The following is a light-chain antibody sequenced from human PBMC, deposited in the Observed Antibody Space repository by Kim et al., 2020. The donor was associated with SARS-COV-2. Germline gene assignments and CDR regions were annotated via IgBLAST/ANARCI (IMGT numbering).Light chain of an antibody. CDR1: KLGDKY. CDR2: QDS. V-gene: IGLV3-1*01. J-gene: IGLJ1*01. CDR3: QAWDSSTVV. Sequence: SYELTQPPSVSVSPGQTASITCSGDKLGDKYACWYQQKPGQSPVLVIHQDSKRPSGIPERFSGSNSGNTATLTISGTQAMDEADYYCQAWDSSTVVFGTG.